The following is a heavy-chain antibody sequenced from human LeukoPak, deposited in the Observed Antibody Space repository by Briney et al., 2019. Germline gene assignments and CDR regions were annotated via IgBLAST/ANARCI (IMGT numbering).Heavy chain of an antibody. V-gene: IGHV1-2*02. Sequence: ASVKVSCKASGYTFTGYYMHWVRQAPGQGLEWMGWINPNSGGTNYAQKFQGRVTMTRDTSISTAYMELSRLRSDDTAVYYCARDRREYIAAAGPPDFDYWGQETLVTVSS. CDR1: GYTFTGYY. CDR2: INPNSGGT. CDR3: ARDRREYIAAAGPPDFDY. D-gene: IGHD6-13*01. J-gene: IGHJ4*02.